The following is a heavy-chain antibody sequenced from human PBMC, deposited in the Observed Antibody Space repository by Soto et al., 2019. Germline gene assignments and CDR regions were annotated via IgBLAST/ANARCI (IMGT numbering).Heavy chain of an antibody. D-gene: IGHD3-10*01. CDR2: MNPNSGNT. V-gene: IGHV1-8*01. Sequence: ASVKVSCKASGYTFTSYDINWVRQATGQGLEWMGWMNPNSGNTGYAQKFQGRVTMTRNTSISTAYMELSSLRSEDTAVYYCYKYYYGSGKEDVWGKGTTVTVSS. CDR1: GYTFTSYD. CDR3: YKYYYGSGKEDV. J-gene: IGHJ6*04.